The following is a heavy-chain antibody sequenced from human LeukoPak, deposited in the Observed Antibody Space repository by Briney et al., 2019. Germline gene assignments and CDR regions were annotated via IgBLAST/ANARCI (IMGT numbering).Heavy chain of an antibody. CDR3: AREAEGMAYYYYMDV. D-gene: IGHD5-24*01. V-gene: IGHV3-7*01. J-gene: IGHJ6*03. Sequence: GGSLRLSCAASGFTFSSYWMSWVRQAPGKGLEWVANIKQDGSEKYYVDSVKGRFTISRDNAKNSLYLQMNSLRAEDTAVYYCAREAEGMAYYYYMDVWGKGTTVTVSS. CDR2: IKQDGSEK. CDR1: GFTFSSYW.